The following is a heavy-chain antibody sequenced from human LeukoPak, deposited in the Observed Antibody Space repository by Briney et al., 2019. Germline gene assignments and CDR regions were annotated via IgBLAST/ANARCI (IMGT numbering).Heavy chain of an antibody. Sequence: PGGSLRLSCAASGFTFSSYSMNWFRQAPGKGLEWVGFIRSKAYGGTTEYAASVKGRFTISRDDSQSIAYLQVNSLKTEDTAVYYCTSRMAATGANWFDPWGQGTLVTVSS. J-gene: IGHJ5*02. CDR2: IRSKAYGGTT. CDR3: TSRMAATGANWFDP. V-gene: IGHV3-49*03. D-gene: IGHD6-13*01. CDR1: GFTFSSYS.